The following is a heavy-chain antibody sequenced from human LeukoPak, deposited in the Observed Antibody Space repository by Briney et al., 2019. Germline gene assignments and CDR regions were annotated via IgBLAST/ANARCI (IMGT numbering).Heavy chain of an antibody. CDR3: ARGYRGTVAGLDY. CDR1: GGSFSGYY. J-gene: IGHJ4*02. D-gene: IGHD6-19*01. CDR2: INHSGST. Sequence: SETLSLTCAVYGGSFSGYYWSWIRQPPGKGLEWIGEINHSGSTNCNPSLKSRVTVSVDTSKNQFSLKLSSVTAADTAVYYCARGYRGTVAGLDYWGQGTLVTVSS. V-gene: IGHV4-34*01.